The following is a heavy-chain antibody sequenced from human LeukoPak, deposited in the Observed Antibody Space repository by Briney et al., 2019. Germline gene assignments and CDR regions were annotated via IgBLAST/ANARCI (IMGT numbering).Heavy chain of an antibody. CDR2: INWNSGSI. J-gene: IGHJ4*02. CDR3: AKEGGVLTGYYFYYFDY. CDR1: GFTFDDYA. Sequence: GGSLRLSCAASGFTFDDYAMHWVRQAPGKGLEWVSGINWNSGSIGYADSVKGRFTISRDNAKNSLYLQMNSLRAEDTALYYCAKEGGVLTGYYFYYFDYWGQGTLVTVSS. V-gene: IGHV3-9*01. D-gene: IGHD3-9*01.